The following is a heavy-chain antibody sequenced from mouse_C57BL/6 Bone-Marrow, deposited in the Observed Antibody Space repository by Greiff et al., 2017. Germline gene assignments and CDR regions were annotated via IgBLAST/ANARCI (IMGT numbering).Heavy chain of an antibody. J-gene: IGHJ4*01. CDR3: ANALLWLRRYYYAMDY. V-gene: IGHV1-22*01. Sequence: EVQLQQSGPELVKPGASVKMSCKASGYTFTDYNMHWVKQSHGKSLEWIGYINPNNGGTSYNQKFKGKATLTVNKSSSTAYMELRSLTSEDSAVSYCANALLWLRRYYYAMDYWGQGTSVTVSS. CDR1: GYTFTDYN. CDR2: INPNNGGT. D-gene: IGHD2-2*01.